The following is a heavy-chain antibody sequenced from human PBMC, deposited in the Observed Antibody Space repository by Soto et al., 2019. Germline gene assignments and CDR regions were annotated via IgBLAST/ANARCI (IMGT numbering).Heavy chain of an antibody. D-gene: IGHD3-3*01. CDR3: AKDFLRVQGFSVYYYYYGMDV. J-gene: IGHJ6*02. Sequence: GGSLRLSCAASGFTFSSYGMHWVRQAPGKGLEWVAVISYDGSNKYYADSVKGRFTISRDNSKNTLYLQMNSLRAEDTAVYYCAKDFLRVQGFSVYYYYYGMDVWGQGTTVTVSS. CDR2: ISYDGSNK. CDR1: GFTFSSYG. V-gene: IGHV3-30*18.